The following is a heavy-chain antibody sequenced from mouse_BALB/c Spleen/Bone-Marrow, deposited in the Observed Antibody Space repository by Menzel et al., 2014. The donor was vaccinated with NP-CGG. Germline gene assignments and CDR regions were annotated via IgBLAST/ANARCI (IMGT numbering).Heavy chain of an antibody. CDR1: GYTFTDYA. V-gene: IGHV1-67*01. CDR3: ARSGKVRNAMDY. D-gene: IGHD2-14*01. Sequence: QVQLQQPGAELVRPGVSVKISCKGSGYTFTDYAIHWVKQSHAKSLEWIGLISGYYGDAIYNQKFKGKATMTVDKSSRTAYMDLDRLTSEDSAIYYCARSGKVRNAMDYWGQGTSVTVSS. CDR2: ISGYYGDA. J-gene: IGHJ4*01.